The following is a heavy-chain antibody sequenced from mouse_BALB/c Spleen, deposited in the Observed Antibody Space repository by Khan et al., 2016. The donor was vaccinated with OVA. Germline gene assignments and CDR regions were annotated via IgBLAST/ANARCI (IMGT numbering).Heavy chain of an antibody. D-gene: IGHD1-1*02. J-gene: IGHJ3*01. V-gene: IGHV1-4*01. CDR2: INPSTGYT. CDR1: GYTFTSYW. Sequence: QVQLQQSGAELATPGASVTMSCKASGYTFTSYWMHWVKQRPGQGLEWIGYINPSTGYTEYNQKFKDKATLSTDKSSRKAYMQLSRMTSEDSAVDYCARRGLYGSFAYWGQGTLVTVSA. CDR3: ARRGLYGSFAY.